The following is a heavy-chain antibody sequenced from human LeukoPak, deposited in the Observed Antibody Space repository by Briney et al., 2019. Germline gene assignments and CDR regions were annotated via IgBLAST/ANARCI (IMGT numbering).Heavy chain of an antibody. V-gene: IGHV4-39*07. Sequence: SETLSLTCTVSGGSIRSSTYCWGWIRQSPGKGLDWTGSISYRGSNYHNLTLKSRITILVYTAKNQFSLKLSSVTAADTAVDYCAGRGAPDGFDVWGQGTMVAVSS. CDR1: GGSIRSSTYC. J-gene: IGHJ3*01. CDR2: ISYRGSN. CDR3: AGRGAPDGFDV.